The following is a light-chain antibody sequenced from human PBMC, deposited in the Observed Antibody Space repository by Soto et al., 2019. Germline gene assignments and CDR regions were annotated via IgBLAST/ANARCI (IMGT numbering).Light chain of an antibody. V-gene: IGKV4-1*01. CDR1: QNILYSSNDKNY. Sequence: DIVMTQSPDSLPVCLGERATVHCKSSQNILYSSNDKNYLAWYQQKPGQPPKLLIYWASTRQYGVPDRFTGSGSGTDFTLTISSLQAEDAAVYYCQQYYSSPHSFGQGTKLEI. CDR3: QQYYSSPHS. CDR2: WAS. J-gene: IGKJ2*01.